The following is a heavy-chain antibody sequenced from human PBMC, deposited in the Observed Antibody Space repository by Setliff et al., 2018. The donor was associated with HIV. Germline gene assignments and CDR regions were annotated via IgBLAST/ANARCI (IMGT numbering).Heavy chain of an antibody. J-gene: IGHJ3*02. CDR1: GDSVSSGGFY. Sequence: PSETLSLTCSVSGDSVSSGGFYWSWIRQRPDKGLEWIGHLFYSGTTYYSPSLRSRVAMSADTSKNQFSLKLTSVTAADSAVYYCARDVGTSDAFDIWGLGTMVTVSS. V-gene: IGHV4-31*03. CDR3: ARDVGTSDAFDI. D-gene: IGHD1-26*01. CDR2: LFYSGTT.